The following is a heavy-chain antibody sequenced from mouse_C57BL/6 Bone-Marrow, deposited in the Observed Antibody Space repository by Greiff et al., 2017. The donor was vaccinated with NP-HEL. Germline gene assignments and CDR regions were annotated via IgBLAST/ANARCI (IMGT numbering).Heavy chain of an antibody. Sequence: VQLQQSGPGLVKPSQSLSLTCSVTGYSITSGYYWNWIRQFPGNKLEWMGYVSYDGSNNYNPSLKNRISITRDTSKNQFFLKLNSVTTEDTATYYCAITVVASYWYFDVWGTGTTVTVSS. J-gene: IGHJ1*03. CDR2: VSYDGSN. CDR3: AITVVASYWYFDV. D-gene: IGHD1-1*01. V-gene: IGHV3-6*01. CDR1: GYSITSGYY.